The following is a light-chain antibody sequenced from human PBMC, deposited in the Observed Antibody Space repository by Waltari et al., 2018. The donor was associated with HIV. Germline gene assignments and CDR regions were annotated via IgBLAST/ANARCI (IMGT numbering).Light chain of an antibody. CDR1: QGISSY. Sequence: DIQLTQSPSFLSASVADRVTITCRASQGISSYLAWYQQKPGKAPKLLIYAASTLQSGVPSRFSGSGSGTEFSLTISSLQPEDFATYSCQHLDSYPYTFGQGTKLDLK. CDR3: QHLDSYPYT. CDR2: AAS. V-gene: IGKV1-9*01. J-gene: IGKJ2*01.